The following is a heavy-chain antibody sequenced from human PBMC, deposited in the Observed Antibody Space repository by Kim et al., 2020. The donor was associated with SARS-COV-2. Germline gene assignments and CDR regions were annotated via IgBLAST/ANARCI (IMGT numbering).Heavy chain of an antibody. D-gene: IGHD3-10*01. Sequence: SVKVSCKASGGIFSRDAISWVRQAPGQGLEWMGGIIPLLGSTRYTQKFQGRVTFTADEFTTTAYMELSSLRSDDTAVYYCARQHMVRGEIIFQNWFDPWGQGTLVTVSS. J-gene: IGHJ5*02. CDR2: IIPLLGST. V-gene: IGHV1-69*13. CDR3: ARQHMVRGEIIFQNWFDP. CDR1: GGIFSRDA.